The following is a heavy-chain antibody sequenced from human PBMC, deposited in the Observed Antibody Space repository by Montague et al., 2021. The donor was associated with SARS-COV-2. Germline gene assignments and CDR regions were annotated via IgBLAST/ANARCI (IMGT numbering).Heavy chain of an antibody. CDR1: GFTFSSYV. V-gene: IGHV3-21*06. CDR2: ISGNSAYI. J-gene: IGHJ5*02. CDR3: ARMMGAYSNYFDP. D-gene: IGHD2-21*01. Sequence: SLRLSCAASGFTFSSYVINWIRQVPGKGLEWVSSISGNSAYIHYADSVKGRFTISRDKAKNSVFLHMTGLTPEDTAMYFCARMMGAYSNYFDPWGQGTLVSVSS.